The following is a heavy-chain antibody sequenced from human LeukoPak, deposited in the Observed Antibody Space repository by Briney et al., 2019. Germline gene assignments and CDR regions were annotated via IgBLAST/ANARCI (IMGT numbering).Heavy chain of an antibody. CDR1: GGSISSYY. V-gene: IGHV4-4*07. J-gene: IGHJ5*02. CDR2: IYTSGST. D-gene: IGHD3-3*01. Sequence: SETLSLTRAVSGGSISSYYWSWIRQPAGKGVEWIGRIYTSGSTNYNPSLKSRVTMSVDTSKNQFSLKLSSVTAADTAVYYCARDGGSYYDFWSGYYTSNWFDPWGQGTLVTVSS. CDR3: ARDGGSYYDFWSGYYTSNWFDP.